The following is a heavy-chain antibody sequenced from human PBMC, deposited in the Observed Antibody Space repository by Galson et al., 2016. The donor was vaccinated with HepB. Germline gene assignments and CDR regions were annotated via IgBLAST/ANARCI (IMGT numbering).Heavy chain of an antibody. J-gene: IGHJ4*02. Sequence: SLRLSCAASGITFFMYWMSWVRQAPGKRLEWVANIKQDGSEKYYLDSVKGRFTISRDNAKNSLHLQMNSLRVEDTAVYYCAGEIRRTVVVPGASGMRRGVPHWGQGTLVTVSS. D-gene: IGHD2-2*01. V-gene: IGHV3-7*01. CDR3: AGEIRRTVVVPGASGMRRGVPH. CDR1: GITFFMYW. CDR2: IKQDGSEK.